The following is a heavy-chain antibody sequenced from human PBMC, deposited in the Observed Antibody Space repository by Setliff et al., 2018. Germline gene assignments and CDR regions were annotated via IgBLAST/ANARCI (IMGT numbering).Heavy chain of an antibody. V-gene: IGHV4-59*02. Sequence: SETLSLTCIVSGGSVSSYYWSWIRQPPGKGLEWIGYIYNSGSTNYNPSLKSRVTISVDMSKNQLSLKLSSVTAADTAAYYCRFWDGSYKNDYWGQGTLVTVSS. CDR3: RFWDGSYKNDY. CDR1: GGSVSSYY. D-gene: IGHD3-3*01. J-gene: IGHJ4*02. CDR2: IYNSGST.